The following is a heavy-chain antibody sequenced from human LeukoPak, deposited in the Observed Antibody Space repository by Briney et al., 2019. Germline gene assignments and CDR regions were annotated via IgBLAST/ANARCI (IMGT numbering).Heavy chain of an antibody. CDR3: ARAELGGHYIDY. J-gene: IGHJ4*02. V-gene: IGHV3-11*01. Sequence: GGSLRLSCAASGFTFSDYYMTWIRQAPGQGLEWISCVSGSDENKYYAGSVRGRFAISRDNAEKSLFLQMSNGRAADTDVYYCARAELGGHYIDYWGQGTLVTVSS. CDR1: GFTFSDYY. D-gene: IGHD2-15*01. CDR2: VSGSDENK.